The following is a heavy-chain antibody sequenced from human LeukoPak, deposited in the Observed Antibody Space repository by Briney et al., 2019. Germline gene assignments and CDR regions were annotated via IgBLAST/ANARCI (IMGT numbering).Heavy chain of an antibody. D-gene: IGHD2-2*01. CDR2: IYYSGST. CDR3: ARAQFSQLPDD. Sequence: SETLSLTCTVSGGSISSGDYYWSWIRQPPGKGLEWIGYIYYSGSTYYNPSHKSRVTISVDTSKNQFSLKLSSVTAADTAVYYCARAQFSQLPDDWGQGTLVTVSS. CDR1: GGSISSGDYY. J-gene: IGHJ4*02. V-gene: IGHV4-30-4*08.